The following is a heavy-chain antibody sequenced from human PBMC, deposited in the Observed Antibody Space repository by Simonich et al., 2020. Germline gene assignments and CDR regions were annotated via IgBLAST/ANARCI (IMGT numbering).Heavy chain of an antibody. CDR2: IWYDGSNK. D-gene: IGHD2-15*01. CDR3: ARDRYCSGGSCYYFDY. V-gene: IGHV3-33*01. CDR1: GFTFSSYG. J-gene: IGHJ4*02. Sequence: QVQLVESGGGVVQPGRSLRLSCAASGFTFSSYGMLWVRQAPGKGLGWVAVIWYDGSNKYYADSVKGRFTISRDNSKNTLYLQMNSLRAEDTAVYYCARDRYCSGGSCYYFDYWGQGTLVTVSS.